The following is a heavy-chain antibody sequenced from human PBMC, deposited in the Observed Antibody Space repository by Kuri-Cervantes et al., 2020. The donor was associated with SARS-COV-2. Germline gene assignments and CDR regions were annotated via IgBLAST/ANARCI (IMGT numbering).Heavy chain of an antibody. J-gene: IGHJ2*01. D-gene: IGHD4/OR15-4a*01. Sequence: SVKVSCKASGGTFSSYAISWVRQAPGQGLEWMGGIIPIFGTANYAQKFQGRVTITTDESTSTAYMELSSLRSDDTAVYYCARVFSRLWGSGRYFDLWGRGTLVTVSS. CDR1: GGTFSSYA. CDR3: ARVFSRLWGSGRYFDL. CDR2: IIPIFGTA. V-gene: IGHV1-69*05.